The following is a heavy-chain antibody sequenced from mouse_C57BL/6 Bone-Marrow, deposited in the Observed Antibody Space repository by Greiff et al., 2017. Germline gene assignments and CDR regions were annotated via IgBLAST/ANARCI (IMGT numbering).Heavy chain of an antibody. V-gene: IGHV1-76*01. CDR1: GYTFTDYY. CDR2: IYPGSGNT. CDR3: ARFHYYGSSYVWVYFDY. D-gene: IGHD1-1*01. Sequence: QVQLKQSGAELVRPGASVKLSCKASGYTFTDYYINWVKQRPGQGLEWIARIYPGSGNTYYNEKFKGKATLTAEKSSSTAYMQLSSLTSEDSAVYFCARFHYYGSSYVWVYFDYWGQGTTLTVSS. J-gene: IGHJ2*01.